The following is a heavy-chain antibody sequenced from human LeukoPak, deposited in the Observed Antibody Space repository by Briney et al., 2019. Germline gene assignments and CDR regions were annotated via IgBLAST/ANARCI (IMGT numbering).Heavy chain of an antibody. V-gene: IGHV5-51*01. CDR3: ARLISTAGLSYFDL. Sequence: GECLKISCKASEYNFANYWIGWVRQMPGRGLEWMGLIYPGDSKTRFSPSFQGQVTLSADKSINTAYLHWSSLKASDTALYYCARLISTAGLSYFDLWGQGSLVTV. CDR1: EYNFANYW. D-gene: IGHD6-13*01. CDR2: IYPGDSKT. J-gene: IGHJ4*02.